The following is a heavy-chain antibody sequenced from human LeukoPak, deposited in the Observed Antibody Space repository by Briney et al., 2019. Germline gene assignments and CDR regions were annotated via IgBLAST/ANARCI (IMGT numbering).Heavy chain of an antibody. CDR2: FDPEDGAI. CDR1: GSTLSELS. Sequence: ASVKVSCKVSGSTLSELSIHWVRQAPGKGLEWVGGFDPEDGAIIYAQNFQDRVAMTEDRSTDTSYLELSSLTFDDTAVYYCTFHRLSFLNYFESWGQGTLVTVSS. J-gene: IGHJ4*02. V-gene: IGHV1-24*01. D-gene: IGHD2/OR15-2a*01. CDR3: TFHRLSFLNYFES.